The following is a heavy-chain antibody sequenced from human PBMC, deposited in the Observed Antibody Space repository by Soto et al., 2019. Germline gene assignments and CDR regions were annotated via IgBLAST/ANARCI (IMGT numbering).Heavy chain of an antibody. V-gene: IGHV3-7*03. CDR2: INQDGSQK. Sequence: EGQLVESGGGVVQPGGSLRLSCAASGFTFNNYWMSWVRQAPGKGLEWVANINQDGSQKYYVDSVKGRFTISRDNAKNSLYLQMNSLRAEDTAVYYCARENNWKNYYYYGMDVWGQGTTVTVSS. CDR3: ARENNWKNYYYYGMDV. J-gene: IGHJ6*02. CDR1: GFTFNNYW. D-gene: IGHD1-1*01.